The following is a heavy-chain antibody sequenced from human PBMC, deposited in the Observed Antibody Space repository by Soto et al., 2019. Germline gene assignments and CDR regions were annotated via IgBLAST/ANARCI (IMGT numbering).Heavy chain of an antibody. CDR3: ARASGTYYNLGGYYYYYYMDV. Sequence: HVQLQESGPGLVKPSETLSLTCTVSGDSISTYYWRWIRQPPGKGLEWIAYIYNSGNTNYNPSLTSRVTISVDTSKNQISLKLSSVTAADTAVYYCARASGTYYNLGGYYYYYYMDVWGKGTTVTVSS. CDR1: GDSISTYY. CDR2: IYNSGNT. J-gene: IGHJ6*03. V-gene: IGHV4-59*01. D-gene: IGHD3-10*01.